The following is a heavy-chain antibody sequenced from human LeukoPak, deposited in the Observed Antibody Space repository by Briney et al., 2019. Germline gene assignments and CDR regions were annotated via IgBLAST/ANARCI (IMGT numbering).Heavy chain of an antibody. CDR1: GGSISSSSYY. CDR3: ARSRLLWFGELPDAFDI. CDR2: IYYSGST. J-gene: IGHJ3*02. Sequence: SETLSLTCTVSGGSISSSSYYWGWIRQPPGKGLEWIGSIYYSGSTYYNPSLKSRVTISVDTSKNQFSLKLSSVTAADTAVYYCARSRLLWFGELPDAFDIWGQGTMVTVSS. V-gene: IGHV4-39*01. D-gene: IGHD3-10*01.